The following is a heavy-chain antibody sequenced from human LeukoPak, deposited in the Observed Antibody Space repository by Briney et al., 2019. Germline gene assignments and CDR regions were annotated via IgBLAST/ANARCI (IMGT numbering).Heavy chain of an antibody. CDR2: ISSSGSTI. V-gene: IGHV3-48*03. CDR1: GFTFSSYE. D-gene: IGHD6-19*01. Sequence: GGSLRLSCAASGFTFSSYEMNWVRQAPGKGLEWVSYISSSGSTIYYADSVKGRFTISRDNAKNSLYLQMNSLRAEDTAVYYCAREGSGWYISGSHYWGQGTLVTVSS. J-gene: IGHJ4*02. CDR3: AREGSGWYISGSHY.